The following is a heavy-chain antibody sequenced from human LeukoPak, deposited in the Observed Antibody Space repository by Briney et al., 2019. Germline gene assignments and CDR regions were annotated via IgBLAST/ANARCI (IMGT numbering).Heavy chain of an antibody. CDR3: AREGGGRKGNSGYAEPGFDY. CDR2: IYSGGST. CDR1: GFTVSNNY. D-gene: IGHD5-12*01. Sequence: GGSLRLSCAASGFTVSNNYMSWVRQAPGKGLEWVSVIYSGGSTYYADSVKGRFTISRDTSKNTLSLQMNSLRAEDTAVYYCAREGGGRKGNSGYAEPGFDYWGQGTLVTVSS. V-gene: IGHV3-53*01. J-gene: IGHJ4*02.